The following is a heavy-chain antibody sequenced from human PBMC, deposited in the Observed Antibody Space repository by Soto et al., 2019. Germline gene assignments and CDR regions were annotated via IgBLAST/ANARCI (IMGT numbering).Heavy chain of an antibody. CDR3: ATNQPILGGVPIFDP. J-gene: IGHJ5*02. CDR2: MIPLFNRT. CDR1: GGPFINYA. D-gene: IGHD3-16*01. Sequence: QVQLVQSGAEVKKSGSSVKVSCKASGGPFINYAMTWVRQAPGQGLEWMGGMIPLFNRTNYAENFQGRVAITTDDFTPTTYLKMNTLRSDDTAVYYCATNQPILGGVPIFDPWGQGTLVSVSS. V-gene: IGHV1-69*01.